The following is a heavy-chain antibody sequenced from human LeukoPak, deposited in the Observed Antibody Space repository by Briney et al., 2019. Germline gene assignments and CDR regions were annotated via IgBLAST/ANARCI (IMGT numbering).Heavy chain of an antibody. CDR1: GYTFTGYY. Sequence: ASVKVSCKASGYTFTGYYMHWVRQAPGQELEWMGWINPNSGGTNYAQKFQGRVTMTRDTSISTACMELSRLRSDDTAVYYCASHYDFWSGDYYYYYYMDVWGKGTTVTVSS. CDR3: ASHYDFWSGDYYYYYYMDV. CDR2: INPNSGGT. D-gene: IGHD3-3*01. V-gene: IGHV1-2*02. J-gene: IGHJ6*03.